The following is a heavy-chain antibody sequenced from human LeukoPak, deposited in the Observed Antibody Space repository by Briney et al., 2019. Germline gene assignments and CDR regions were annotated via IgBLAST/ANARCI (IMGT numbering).Heavy chain of an antibody. D-gene: IGHD3-10*01. CDR2: ITAYNDNT. CDR3: ARALLWFGEPSHIDY. J-gene: IGHJ4*02. CDR1: GYTFTSYG. V-gene: IGHV1-18*01. Sequence: ASVKVSCKASGYTFTSYGISWVRQAPGQGLEWMGWITAYNDNTNYAQKLQGRVTMTTDTSTSTAYMELRSLRSDDTAVYYCARALLWFGEPSHIDYWGEGTLVTASS.